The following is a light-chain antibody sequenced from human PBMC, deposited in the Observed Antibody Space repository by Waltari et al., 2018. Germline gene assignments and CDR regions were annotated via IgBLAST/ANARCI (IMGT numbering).Light chain of an antibody. CDR3: QVWDRSSDQPV. J-gene: IGLJ3*02. CDR2: DDD. CDR1: NIGGKS. Sequence: SYVLTQPPAVSVAPGQTAKLSCEGNNIGGKSVHWHQQKPGQAPVLVVFDDDERPSGIPQRFSGSNSENTATLTITRVEVGDGADYYCQVWDRSSDQPVFGGGT. V-gene: IGLV3-21*02.